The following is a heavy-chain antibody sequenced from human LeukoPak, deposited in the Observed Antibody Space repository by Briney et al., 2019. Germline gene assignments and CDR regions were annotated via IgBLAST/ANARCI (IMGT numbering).Heavy chain of an antibody. D-gene: IGHD1-14*01. V-gene: IGHV3-11*03. Sequence: PGGSLRLSCAASGFTFSNYYMTWIRQAPGKGLEWVSYISDGGTYSDYADSVKGRFTISRDNAKKSLYLQMNSLRAEDTAVYYCATTVGIQEYWGQGTLVTVSS. CDR2: ISDGGTYS. J-gene: IGHJ4*02. CDR1: GFTFSNYY. CDR3: ATTVGIQEY.